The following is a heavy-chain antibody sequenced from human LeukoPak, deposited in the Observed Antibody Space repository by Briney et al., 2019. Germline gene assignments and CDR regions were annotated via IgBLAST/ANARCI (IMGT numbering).Heavy chain of an antibody. J-gene: IGHJ6*03. CDR1: GFTFSSYS. CDR3: ARDPGDGPYGDPDADYYYYYMDV. CDR2: ISSSSSYI. D-gene: IGHD4-17*01. V-gene: IGHV3-21*01. Sequence: PGGSLRLSCAASGFTFSSYSMNWVRQAPGKGLEWVSSISSSSSYIYYADSVKGRFTISRDNAKNSLYLQMNSLRAEDTAVYYCARDPGDGPYGDPDADYYYYYMDVWAKGPRSPSP.